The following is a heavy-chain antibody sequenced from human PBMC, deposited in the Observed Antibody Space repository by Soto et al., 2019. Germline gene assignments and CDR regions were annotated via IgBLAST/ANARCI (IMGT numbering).Heavy chain of an antibody. CDR2: ISGSGGNT. J-gene: IGHJ4*02. Sequence: EVQLLESGGGLVQPGGSLRLSCAASGFTFSSYAMSWVRQAPGKGLEWVSSISGSGGNTYYADSVKGRFTISRDNSKNTLYLQMNSLRAEDTAVYYCAKDPLLVSTAINMAFDYWGQGTLVTVSS. D-gene: IGHD2-21*02. V-gene: IGHV3-23*01. CDR1: GFTFSSYA. CDR3: AKDPLLVSTAINMAFDY.